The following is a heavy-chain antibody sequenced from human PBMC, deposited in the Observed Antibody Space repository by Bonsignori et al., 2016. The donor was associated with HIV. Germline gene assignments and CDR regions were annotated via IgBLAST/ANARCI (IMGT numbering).Heavy chain of an antibody. V-gene: IGHV4-34*01. J-gene: IGHJ5*02. CDR3: ALHIVVVIATDNWFDP. Sequence: WIRQPPGKGLEWIGEINHSGSTNYNPSLKSRVTISVDTSKNQFSLKLSSVTAADTAVYYCALHIVVVIATDNWFDPWGQGTLVTVSS. CDR2: INHSGST. D-gene: IGHD2-21*01.